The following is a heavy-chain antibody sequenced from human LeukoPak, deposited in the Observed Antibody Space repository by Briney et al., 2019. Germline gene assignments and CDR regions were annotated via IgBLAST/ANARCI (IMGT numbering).Heavy chain of an antibody. V-gene: IGHV4-30-2*01. CDR1: GGSISSGGYS. D-gene: IGHD4-17*01. Sequence: PSETLSRTCAVSGGSISSGGYSWSWIRQPPGKGLEWIGYIYHSGSTYYNPSLKSRVTISVDRSKNQFSLKLSSVTAADTAVYYCARTKLDYGDSHFDYWGQGTLVTVSS. CDR3: ARTKLDYGDSHFDY. CDR2: IYHSGST. J-gene: IGHJ4*02.